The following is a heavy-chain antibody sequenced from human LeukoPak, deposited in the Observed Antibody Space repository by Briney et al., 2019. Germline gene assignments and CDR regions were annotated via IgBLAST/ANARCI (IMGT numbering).Heavy chain of an antibody. J-gene: IGHJ4*02. D-gene: IGHD3-9*01. CDR1: GFTFSSYA. CDR3: AKVTKYYDILTGSHFDY. V-gene: IGHV3-23*01. Sequence: SGGPLRLSCAASGFTFSSYAMSWVRQAPGKGLEWVSAISGSGGSTYYADSVKGRFTISRDNSKNTLYLQMNSLRAEDTAVYYCAKVTKYYDILTGSHFDYWGQGTLVSVSS. CDR2: ISGSGGST.